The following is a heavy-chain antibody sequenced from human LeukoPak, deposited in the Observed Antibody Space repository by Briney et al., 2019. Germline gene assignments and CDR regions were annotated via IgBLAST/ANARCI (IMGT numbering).Heavy chain of an antibody. V-gene: IGHV3-33*01. CDR3: ARLHYCSSTSCPSIDY. CDR2: IWYDGSNK. CDR1: GFTFSSYG. D-gene: IGHD2-2*01. Sequence: GGSLRLSCAASGFTFSSYGMHWVRQAPGKGLEWVAVIWYDGSNKYYADSVKGRFTISRDNSKNTLYLQMNSLRAEDTAVYYCARLHYCSSTSCPSIDYWGQGTLVTVSS. J-gene: IGHJ4*02.